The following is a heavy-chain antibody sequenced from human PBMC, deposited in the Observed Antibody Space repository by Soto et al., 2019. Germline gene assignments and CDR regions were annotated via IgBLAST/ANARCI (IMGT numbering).Heavy chain of an antibody. Sequence: ASVKVSCKTSGYIFTDHLIHWVRQSPGQGLQWVGWVHPDSGGTDVAQAFQDRVTMTADTSITTAYMDLARLRPDDTAIFYCARGAQGFFPVSGIYFYFDHWGQGTPVTVSS. V-gene: IGHV1-2*02. J-gene: IGHJ4*02. D-gene: IGHD3-22*01. CDR2: VHPDSGGT. CDR3: ARGAQGFFPVSGIYFYFDH. CDR1: GYIFTDHL.